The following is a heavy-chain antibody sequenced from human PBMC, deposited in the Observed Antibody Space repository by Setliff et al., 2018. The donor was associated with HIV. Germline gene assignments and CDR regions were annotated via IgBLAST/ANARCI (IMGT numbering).Heavy chain of an antibody. V-gene: IGHV4-59*01. CDR1: GDSISSYY. Sequence: SETLSLTCTVSGDSISSYYWSWIRQPPGKGLEWIGYIYYSGSTNYNPSLKSRVTISVDTPKNQFSLKLSSVTAADTAVYYCARDGDYNYYGMDVWGQGTTVAVSS. CDR3: ARDGDYNYYGMDV. D-gene: IGHD4-17*01. J-gene: IGHJ6*02. CDR2: IYYSGST.